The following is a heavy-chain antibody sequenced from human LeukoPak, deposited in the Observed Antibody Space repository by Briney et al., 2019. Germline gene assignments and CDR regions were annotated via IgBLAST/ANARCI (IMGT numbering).Heavy chain of an antibody. D-gene: IGHD1-14*01. CDR3: AKDSAEGGLDY. CDR2: ISYDGSNK. Sequence: PGGSLRLSCAASGFTFSSYGMHWVRQAPGKGLEWVAVISYDGSNKYYADSVKGRFTISRDNSKNTLYLQMNSLRAEDTAVYYCAKDSAEGGLDYWGQGTLVTVSS. V-gene: IGHV3-30*18. J-gene: IGHJ4*02. CDR1: GFTFSSYG.